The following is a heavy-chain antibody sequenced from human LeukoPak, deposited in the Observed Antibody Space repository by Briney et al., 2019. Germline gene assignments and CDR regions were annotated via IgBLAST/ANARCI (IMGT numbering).Heavy chain of an antibody. D-gene: IGHD2-15*01. CDR2: ISGSGGST. CDR3: AKRCSGGSCYRYYYYYMDV. Sequence: GESLKISCAASGFTFSSYAMSWVRQAPGKGLEWVSAISGSGGSTYYADSVKGRFTISRDNSKNTLYLQMNSLRAEDTAVYYCAKRCSGGSCYRYYYYYMDVWGKGTTVTVSS. V-gene: IGHV3-23*01. J-gene: IGHJ6*03. CDR1: GFTFSSYA.